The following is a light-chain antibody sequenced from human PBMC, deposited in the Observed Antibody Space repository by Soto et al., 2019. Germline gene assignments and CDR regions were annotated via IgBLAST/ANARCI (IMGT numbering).Light chain of an antibody. CDR3: GTWDTSLSSVDV. V-gene: IGLV1-51*01. J-gene: IGLJ1*01. CDR1: SSNIGSHY. CDR2: DID. Sequence: QSVLTQPPSVSAAPGQKVTISCSGSSSNIGSHYVSWYQQLPGTAPKLLIYDIDQRPSGIPDRVSGSRSGTSATLGITGLQTGDEADYYCGTWDTSLSSVDVFGTGTKVTVL.